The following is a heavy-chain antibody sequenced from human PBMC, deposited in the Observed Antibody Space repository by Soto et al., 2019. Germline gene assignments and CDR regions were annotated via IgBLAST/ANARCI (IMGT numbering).Heavy chain of an antibody. J-gene: IGHJ3*01. CDR3: AKDHTFTGCFWDV. CDR2: MSCSGSTT. D-gene: IGHD3-9*01. CDR1: GFTFSSYV. Sequence: EVELLESGGGLVQPGGSQRLSCAASGFTFSSYVMGWVRQAPGRGLEWVSVMSCSGSTTYYADSVKGRFTISRDNSQNTLFLHMHSLRVEDTALYYCAKDHTFTGCFWDVWGQGTMVPVSS. V-gene: IGHV3-23*01.